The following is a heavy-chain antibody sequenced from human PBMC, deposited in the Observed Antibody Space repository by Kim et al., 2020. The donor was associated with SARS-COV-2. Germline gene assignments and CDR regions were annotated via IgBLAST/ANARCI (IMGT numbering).Heavy chain of an antibody. CDR3: ARDFFGYGSGSLYYYGMDV. CDR2: IYYSGST. J-gene: IGHJ6*02. CDR1: GGSISSYY. Sequence: SETLSLTCTVSGGSISSYYWSWIRQPPGKGLEWIGYIYYSGSTNYNPSLKSRVTISVDTSKNQFSLKLSSVTAAYTAVYYCARDFFGYGSGSLYYYGMDVWGQGTTVTVSS. D-gene: IGHD3-10*01. V-gene: IGHV4-59*13.